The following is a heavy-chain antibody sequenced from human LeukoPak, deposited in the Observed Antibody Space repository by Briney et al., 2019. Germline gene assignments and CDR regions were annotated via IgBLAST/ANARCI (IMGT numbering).Heavy chain of an antibody. J-gene: IGHJ5*02. CDR2: IIPIVGTA. Sequence: ASVKISCKASGGTFSSYAISWVRQAPGQGLEWMGRIIPIVGTANYAQKFQGRVTITADKSTSTAYMELSSLRSEDTAVYYCARMGLVVDLNWFDPWGQGTLVTVSS. D-gene: IGHD2-2*01. CDR1: GGTFSSYA. V-gene: IGHV1-69*04. CDR3: ARMGLVVDLNWFDP.